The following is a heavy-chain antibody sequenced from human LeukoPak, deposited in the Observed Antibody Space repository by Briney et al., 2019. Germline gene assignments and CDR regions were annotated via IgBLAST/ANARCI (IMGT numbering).Heavy chain of an antibody. CDR3: AREVRAFDY. CDR2: INTNTGNP. D-gene: IGHD4-11*01. CDR1: GYTFTAYA. J-gene: IGHJ4*02. Sequence: ASVKVTCKAAGYTFTAYAMICVRQAPGQGLEWMGWINTNTGNPTYAQGLTGRFVFSLDTSVSTAYLQISSLKAEDTAVYYCAREVRAFDYWGQGTLVTLSS. V-gene: IGHV7-4-1*02.